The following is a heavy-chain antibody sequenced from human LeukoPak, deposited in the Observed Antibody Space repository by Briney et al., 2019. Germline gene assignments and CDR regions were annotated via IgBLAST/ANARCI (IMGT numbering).Heavy chain of an antibody. V-gene: IGHV4-34*01. CDR2: INHSGST. Sequence: KPSETLSLTCAVYGGSFSGYYWSWIRQPPGKGLEWIGEINHSGSTNYNPSLKSRVTISLDTSKIQFSLKLSSVTAADTAVYYCARRGYYGPYYYYMDVCGKGTTVTISS. J-gene: IGHJ6*03. D-gene: IGHD3-10*01. CDR1: GGSFSGYY. CDR3: ARRGYYGPYYYYMDV.